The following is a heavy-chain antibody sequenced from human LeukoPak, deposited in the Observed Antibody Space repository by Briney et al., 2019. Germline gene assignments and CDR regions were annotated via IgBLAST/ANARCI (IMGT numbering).Heavy chain of an antibody. CDR2: ISSSSSYI. Sequence: GGSLRLSCAASGFIFRSYWMGWVRQAPGKGLEWVSSISSSSSYIYYADSVKGRFTISRDNAKNSLYLQMNSLRAEDTAVYYCASLSSTTYYYYGMDVWGQGTTVTVSS. J-gene: IGHJ6*02. CDR1: GFIFRSYW. D-gene: IGHD2-2*01. CDR3: ASLSSTTYYYYGMDV. V-gene: IGHV3-21*01.